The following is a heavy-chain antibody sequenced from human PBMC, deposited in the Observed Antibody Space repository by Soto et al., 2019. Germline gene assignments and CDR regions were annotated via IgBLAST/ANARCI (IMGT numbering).Heavy chain of an antibody. V-gene: IGHV1-69*01. J-gene: IGHJ4*02. Sequence: NYAQKFQGRVTITADQSTTTAYMELSSLRSEDTAVYYCAIPQRGWFYFDDWGQGTLVTVSS. CDR3: AIPQRGWFYFDD. D-gene: IGHD6-19*01.